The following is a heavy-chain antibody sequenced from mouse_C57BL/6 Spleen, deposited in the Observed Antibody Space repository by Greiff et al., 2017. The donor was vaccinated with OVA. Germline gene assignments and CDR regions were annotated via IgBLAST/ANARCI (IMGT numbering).Heavy chain of an antibody. D-gene: IGHD2-4*01. Sequence: EVKLVESGPGMVKPSQSLSLTCTVTGYSITSGYDWHWIRHFPGNKLEWMGYISYRGSTNYNPSLKSRISITHDTSKNHFFLKLNSVTTEDTATYYCARGGDYLGYAMDYWGQGTSVTVSS. V-gene: IGHV3-1*01. CDR3: ARGGDYLGYAMDY. CDR2: ISYRGST. CDR1: GYSITSGYD. J-gene: IGHJ4*01.